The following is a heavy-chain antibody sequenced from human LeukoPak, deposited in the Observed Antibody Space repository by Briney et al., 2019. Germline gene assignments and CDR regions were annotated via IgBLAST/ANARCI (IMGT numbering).Heavy chain of an antibody. CDR3: ARDLGYGQGAFDI. CDR2: IYRGGST. CDR1: GFTVSRNY. D-gene: IGHD3-16*01. J-gene: IGHJ3*02. Sequence: GGSLRLSCAASGFTVSRNYMSWVRRAPGKGLEWVSVIYRGGSTYYADSVKGRFTISRDNSKNTLYLQMNSLRAEDTAVYYCARDLGYGQGAFDIWGQGTMVTVSS. V-gene: IGHV3-66*01.